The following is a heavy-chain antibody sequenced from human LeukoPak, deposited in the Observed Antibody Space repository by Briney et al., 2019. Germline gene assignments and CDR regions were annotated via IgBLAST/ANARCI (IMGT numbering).Heavy chain of an antibody. CDR3: ARAFYYDSSGPLHDY. Sequence: PSETLSLTCTVSGGSISSYYWSWIRQPPGKGLEWIGYIYYSGSTNYNPSLKSRVTISVDTSKNQFSLKLSSVTAADTAVYYCARAFYYDSSGPLHDYWGQGTLVTVSS. J-gene: IGHJ4*02. CDR2: IYYSGST. CDR1: GGSISSYY. V-gene: IGHV4-59*12. D-gene: IGHD3-22*01.